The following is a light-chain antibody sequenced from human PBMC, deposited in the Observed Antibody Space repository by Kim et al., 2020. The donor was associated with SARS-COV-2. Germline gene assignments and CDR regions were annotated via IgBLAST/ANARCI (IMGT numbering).Light chain of an antibody. J-gene: IGLJ1*01. Sequence: QSALTQPASVSGSPGQSITISCTGTSGDVGGYNYVSWYQQHPGKAPKLMIYDVSNRPSGVSNRFSGSKSDNTASLTISGLQAEDEADYYCSSYTSITTLVFGTGTKVTVL. CDR3: SSYTSITTLV. CDR1: SGDVGGYNY. CDR2: DVS. V-gene: IGLV2-14*03.